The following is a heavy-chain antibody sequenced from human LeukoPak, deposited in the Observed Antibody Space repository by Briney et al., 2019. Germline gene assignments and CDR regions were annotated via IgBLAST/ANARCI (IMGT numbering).Heavy chain of an antibody. Sequence: SETLSLTCTVSGGSISSSSYYWGWIRQPPGKGLEWIGSIYYSGSTYYNPSLKSRVTISVDTSKNQFSLKLSSVTAADTAVYYCARASGYCSSTSCSFDPWGQGTLVTVSS. D-gene: IGHD2-2*01. CDR3: ARASGYCSSTSCSFDP. CDR1: GGSISSSSYY. CDR2: IYYSGST. V-gene: IGHV4-39*07. J-gene: IGHJ5*02.